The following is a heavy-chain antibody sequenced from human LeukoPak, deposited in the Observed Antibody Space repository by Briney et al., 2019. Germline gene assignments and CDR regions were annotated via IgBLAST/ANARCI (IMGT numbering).Heavy chain of an antibody. D-gene: IGHD3-10*01. CDR3: AGGPNYGSFWFDP. CDR2: IYYSGST. Sequence: PSETLSLTCPVSGCSIRNYYWSWIRQPPGTGPEWIGYIYYSGSTNYNPSLKSRVTISVDTSKNQFSLKLCSVTAADTAVYYCAGGPNYGSFWFDPWGQGTLVTASS. CDR1: GCSIRNYY. J-gene: IGHJ5*02. V-gene: IGHV4-59*01.